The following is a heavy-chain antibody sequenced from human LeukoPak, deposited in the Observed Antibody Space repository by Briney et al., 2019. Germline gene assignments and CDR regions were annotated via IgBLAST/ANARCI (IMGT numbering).Heavy chain of an antibody. CDR2: IKQDGSEK. V-gene: IGHV3-7*03. Sequence: PGGSLRLSCAASGFTFSSYWMSWVRQAPGKGLEWVANIKQDGSEKYYVDSVKGRFTISRDNAKNSLYLQMNSLRAEDTAVYYCASLSSTYYYDSSGYHNAFDIWGQGTMVTVSS. CDR3: ASLSSTYYYDSSGYHNAFDI. J-gene: IGHJ3*02. D-gene: IGHD3-22*01. CDR1: GFTFSSYW.